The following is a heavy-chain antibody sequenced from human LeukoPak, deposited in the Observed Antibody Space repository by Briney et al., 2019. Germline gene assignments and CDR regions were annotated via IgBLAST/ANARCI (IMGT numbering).Heavy chain of an antibody. CDR1: GGSISSSSYY. V-gene: IGHV4-39*07. CDR2: IYYSGST. J-gene: IGHJ6*03. Sequence: SETLSLTCTVSGGSISSSSYYWGWIRQPPGKGLEWIGSIYYSGSTYYNPSLKSRVTISVDTSKNQFSLKLSSVTAADTAVYYCARVPPGTRNYYYYMDVWGKGTTVTVSS. CDR3: ARVPPGTRNYYYYMDV. D-gene: IGHD1-7*01.